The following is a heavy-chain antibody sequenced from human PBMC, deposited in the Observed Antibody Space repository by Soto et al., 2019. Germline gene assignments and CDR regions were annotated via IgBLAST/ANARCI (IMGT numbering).Heavy chain of an antibody. D-gene: IGHD3-22*01. J-gene: IGHJ6*02. CDR1: GDSVSSNSAA. CDR2: TYYRSKWYN. CDR3: ARDKGINADYDSSIGGMDV. V-gene: IGHV6-1*01. Sequence: QVQLQQSGPGLVTPSQTLSLTCAISGDSVSSNSAAWNWIRQSPSRGLEWLGRTYYRSKWYNDYAVSVKSRITINPDTSKNQFSLQLNSVTPEDTAVYYCARDKGINADYDSSIGGMDVWGQGTTVTVSS.